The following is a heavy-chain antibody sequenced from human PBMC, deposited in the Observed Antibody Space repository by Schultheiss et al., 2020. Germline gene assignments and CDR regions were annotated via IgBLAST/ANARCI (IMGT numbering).Heavy chain of an antibody. D-gene: IGHD3-3*01. V-gene: IGHV4-59*08. CDR2: IYYSGST. Sequence: SETLSLTCTVSGGSISSYYWSWIRQPPGKGLEWIGYIYYSGSTNYNPSLKSRVTISVDTSKNQFSLKLSSVTAADTAVYYCARHNTRFLEWLSMDVWGQGTTVTVSS. J-gene: IGHJ6*02. CDR1: GGSISSYY. CDR3: ARHNTRFLEWLSMDV.